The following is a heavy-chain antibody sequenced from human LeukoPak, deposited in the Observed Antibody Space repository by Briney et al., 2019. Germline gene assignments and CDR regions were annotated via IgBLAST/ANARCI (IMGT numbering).Heavy chain of an antibody. CDR2: INHSGST. Sequence: SETLSLTCAVYGGSFSGYYWSWIRQPPGKGLEWIGEINHSGSTNYNPSLKSRVTISVDTSKNQFSLKLSSVTAADTAVYYCAREALYCSGGSCLDCWGQGTLVTVSS. J-gene: IGHJ4*02. CDR1: GGSFSGYY. V-gene: IGHV4-34*01. CDR3: AREALYCSGGSCLDC. D-gene: IGHD2-15*01.